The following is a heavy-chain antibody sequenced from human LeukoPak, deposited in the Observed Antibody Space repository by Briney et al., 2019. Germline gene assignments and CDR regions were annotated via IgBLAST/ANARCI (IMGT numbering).Heavy chain of an antibody. CDR1: GFTLSDHY. Sequence: GGSLRLSCAASGFTLSDHYMDWVRQAPGKGLEWVGRIRNKANSYTTEYAASVKGRFTISRDDSKNSLFLQMSSLKTEDTAVYYCSKVGRRSGYSFDSWGQGTLVHVSS. CDR2: IRNKANSYTT. CDR3: SKVGRRSGYSFDS. J-gene: IGHJ4*02. D-gene: IGHD3-22*01. V-gene: IGHV3-72*01.